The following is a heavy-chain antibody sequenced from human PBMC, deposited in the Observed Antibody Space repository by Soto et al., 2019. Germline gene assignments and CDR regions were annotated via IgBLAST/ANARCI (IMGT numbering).Heavy chain of an antibody. J-gene: IGHJ3*02. CDR2: ISAYNGNT. CDR3: ARDGGDYDSSGNIDDAFDI. D-gene: IGHD3-22*01. Sequence: ASVNVSCKASGYTFTSYGISWVRQAPGQGLEWMGWISAYNGNTNYAQKLQGRVTMTTDTSTSTAYMELRSLRSDDTAVYYCARDGGDYDSSGNIDDAFDIWCQGIMVTV. V-gene: IGHV1-18*01. CDR1: GYTFTSYG.